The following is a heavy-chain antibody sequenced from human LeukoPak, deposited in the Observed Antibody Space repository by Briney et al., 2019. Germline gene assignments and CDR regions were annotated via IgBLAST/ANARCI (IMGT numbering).Heavy chain of an antibody. V-gene: IGHV3-74*01. Sequence: GGSLRLSCAASGFTFSSYWMHWVRQAPGKGLVWVSRINSDGSSTSYADSVKGRFTISRDNAKNTLYLQMNSLRAEDTAVYYCARVHGAYPFDYWGQGTLVTVSS. CDR2: INSDGSST. CDR3: ARVHGAYPFDY. D-gene: IGHD4/OR15-4a*01. CDR1: GFTFSSYW. J-gene: IGHJ4*02.